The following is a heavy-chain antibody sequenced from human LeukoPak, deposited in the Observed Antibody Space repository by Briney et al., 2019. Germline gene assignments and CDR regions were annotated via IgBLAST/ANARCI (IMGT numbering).Heavy chain of an antibody. CDR3: ARPSKGGNSAGLDY. Sequence: QPGRSLRLSCAASGFTFSNYAMHWVRQAPGKGLEWVSYISSSSSYTNYADSVKGRFTISRDNAKNSLYLQMNSLRAEDTAVYYCARPSKGGNSAGLDYWGQGTLVTVSS. CDR1: GFTFSNYA. V-gene: IGHV3-11*03. J-gene: IGHJ4*02. CDR2: ISSSSSYT. D-gene: IGHD4-23*01.